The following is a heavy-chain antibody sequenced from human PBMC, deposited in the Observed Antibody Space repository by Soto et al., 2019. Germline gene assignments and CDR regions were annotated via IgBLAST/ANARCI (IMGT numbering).Heavy chain of an antibody. CDR3: ARHDGICSRGSCYSEWFAP. D-gene: IGHD2-15*01. V-gene: IGHV4-39*01. CDR1: GGSIRTSRYY. J-gene: IGHJ5*02. CDR2: IYYSGST. Sequence: SETRCVRWSGSGGSIRTSRYYVGWIRQATGQGLEWIGSIYYSGSTYYNPSLKSRVTISVDTSKNQFSLKLSSVTAADTAVYYCARHDGICSRGSCYSEWFAPWGQGPLVTVS.